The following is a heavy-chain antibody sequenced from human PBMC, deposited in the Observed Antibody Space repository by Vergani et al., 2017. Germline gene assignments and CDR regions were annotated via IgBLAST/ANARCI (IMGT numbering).Heavy chain of an antibody. CDR2: INHSGST. CDR3: ARQVMIVVVKG. D-gene: IGHD3-22*01. J-gene: IGHJ4*02. CDR1: GGSFSDCY. V-gene: IGHV4-34*01. Sequence: QVQLQQWGAGLLKPSETLSLTCAVYGGSFSDCYWSWIRQPPGKGLEWIAEINHSGSTYYNPSLKSRVTISVDTSKNQFSLKLSSVTAADTAVYYCARQVMIVVVKGWGQGTLVTVSS.